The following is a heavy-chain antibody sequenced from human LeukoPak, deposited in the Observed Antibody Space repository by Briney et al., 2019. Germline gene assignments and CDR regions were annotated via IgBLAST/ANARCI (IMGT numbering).Heavy chain of an antibody. V-gene: IGHV3-7*01. Sequence: GGSLRLFCAASGFTFSSYWMSWVRQAPGKGLEWVANIKQDGSEKYYVDSVKGRFTISRDNAKNSLYLQMNSLRAEDTAVYYCARAGPYSSSWYSSYWGQGTLVTVSS. J-gene: IGHJ4*02. CDR1: GFTFSSYW. CDR2: IKQDGSEK. D-gene: IGHD6-13*01. CDR3: ARAGPYSSSWYSSY.